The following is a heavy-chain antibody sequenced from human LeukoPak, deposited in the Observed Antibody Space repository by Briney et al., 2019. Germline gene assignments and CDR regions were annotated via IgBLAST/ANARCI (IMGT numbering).Heavy chain of an antibody. CDR3: ARKLTGSFDI. CDR1: GFTFSSYA. V-gene: IGHV3-64*04. Sequence: PGGSLRLSCSTSGFTFSSYAMHWVRQAPGKGLQYVSAISTDGGHTYYADSVRGRFTISRDNAKNSLYLQMNSLRAEDTAVYYCARKLTGSFDIWGQGTVVTVSS. CDR2: ISTDGGHT. J-gene: IGHJ3*02. D-gene: IGHD7-27*01.